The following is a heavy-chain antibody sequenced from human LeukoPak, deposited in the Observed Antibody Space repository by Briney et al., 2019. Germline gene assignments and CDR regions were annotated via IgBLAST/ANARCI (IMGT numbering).Heavy chain of an antibody. J-gene: IGHJ4*02. D-gene: IGHD1-26*01. CDR3: AKDGGTHFDH. CDR2: ISYDGSNK. Sequence: GRSLRLSCAASGFRFSRYGMHWVRQAPGKGLEWVAVISYDGSNKYYADSVKGRFTITRDNAQNSLTLHMNTLRADDTAVYYCAKDGGTHFDHWGQGTLVTVSS. V-gene: IGHV3-30*18. CDR1: GFRFSRYG.